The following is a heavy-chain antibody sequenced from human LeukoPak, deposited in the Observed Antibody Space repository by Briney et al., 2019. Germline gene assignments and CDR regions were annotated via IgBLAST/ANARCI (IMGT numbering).Heavy chain of an antibody. Sequence: SETLSLTCTVFGGSISSYYWSWIRQPAGKGLEWIGRIYTSESPTYNPSLKSRVTMSLDTSKNQFSLKLSSVTAADTAVYYCARDGSGRTFDYWGQGTLVTVSS. J-gene: IGHJ4*02. CDR1: GGSISSYY. CDR2: IYTSESP. V-gene: IGHV4-4*07. CDR3: ARDGSGRTFDY. D-gene: IGHD3-10*01.